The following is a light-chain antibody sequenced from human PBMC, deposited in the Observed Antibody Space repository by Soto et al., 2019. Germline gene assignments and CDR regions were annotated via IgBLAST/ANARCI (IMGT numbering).Light chain of an antibody. J-gene: IGLJ1*01. Sequence: QSVLTQPASVSGSPGQAVTISCTGTSADVGGCNYVYWYQQHPGKAPKLMIYDISNRPSGVSNRFSGSKSGNTASLTISGVQVEDEDDYYCSSFRSSSTCVLGPGTKVTVL. V-gene: IGLV2-14*01. CDR3: SSFRSSSTCV. CDR1: SADVGGCNY. CDR2: DIS.